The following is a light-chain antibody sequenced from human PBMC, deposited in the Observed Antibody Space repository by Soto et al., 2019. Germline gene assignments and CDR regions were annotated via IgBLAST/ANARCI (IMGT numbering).Light chain of an antibody. CDR2: LDS. J-gene: IGKJ1*01. CDR1: QRLLHDNGYNY. CDR3: MQSLETPWT. Sequence: DIVMTQSPLSLTVTPGEPASISCRSSQRLLHDNGYNYLEWYLQKPGQSPQLLIYLDSNRASGVPDRFSGSGSGTDFTLKISRVEAEDVGLYYCMQSLETPWTFGQGTKVDIK. V-gene: IGKV2-28*01.